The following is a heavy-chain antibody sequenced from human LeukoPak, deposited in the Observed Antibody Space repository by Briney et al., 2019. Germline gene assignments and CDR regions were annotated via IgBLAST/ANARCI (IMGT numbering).Heavy chain of an antibody. CDR3: ARILQPAERGALDI. CDR1: GYTFTTYW. J-gene: IGHJ3*02. CDR2: IYPGDSDT. D-gene: IGHD2-2*01. Sequence: GESLKISCKGSGYTFTTYWIGWVRQMPGKGLEWMGVIYPGDSDTRYSPSFQGQVTISADKSITTAYLQWSSLKASDTAMYYCARILQPAERGALDIWGQGTMVTVSS. V-gene: IGHV5-51*01.